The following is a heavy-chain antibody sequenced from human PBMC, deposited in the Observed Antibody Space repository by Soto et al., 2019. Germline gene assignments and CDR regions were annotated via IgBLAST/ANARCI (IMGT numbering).Heavy chain of an antibody. J-gene: IGHJ4*02. CDR2: IYYSGST. Sequence: QVQLQESGPGLVRPSQTLSLNCTVCGGSISSGSYYWSWIRQHPGKGLEWIGYIYYSGSTYYNPCLKSRVTISVDTSKNQFSLKLSSVTAADTAVHYCARDFGQQLVGWGQGTLVTVSS. CDR3: ARDFGQQLVG. D-gene: IGHD6-13*01. CDR1: GGSISSGSYY. V-gene: IGHV4-31*03.